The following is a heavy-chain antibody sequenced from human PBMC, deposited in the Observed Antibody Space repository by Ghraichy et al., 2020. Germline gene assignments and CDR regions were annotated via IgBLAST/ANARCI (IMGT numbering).Heavy chain of an antibody. CDR1: GDSVSSNSAA. V-gene: IGHV6-1*01. D-gene: IGHD2-15*01. CDR3: ARSLSQLPDCSGGSCYSVMGYYFDY. CDR2: TYYRSKWYN. Sequence: SQTLSLTCAISGDSVSSNSAAWNWIRQSPSRGLEWLGRTYYRSKWYNDYAVSVKSRITINPDTSKNQFSLQLNSVTPEDTAVYYCARSLSQLPDCSGGSCYSVMGYYFDYWGQGTLVTVSS. J-gene: IGHJ4*02.